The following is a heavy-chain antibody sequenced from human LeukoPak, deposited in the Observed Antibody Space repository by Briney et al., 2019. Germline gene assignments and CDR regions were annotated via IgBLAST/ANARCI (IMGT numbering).Heavy chain of an antibody. CDR1: GFTFSIYG. CDR3: ARGGYGYGTDY. J-gene: IGHJ4*02. V-gene: IGHV3-23*01. D-gene: IGHD5-18*01. Sequence: PGGSLRLSCAASGFTFSIYGMSWVRQAPGKGLEWVSGISARGDVTYYADSVKGRFTLSRDNSRNTLYVEMNSLRAEDTAVYYCARGGYGYGTDYWGQGTLVTVSS. CDR2: ISARGDVT.